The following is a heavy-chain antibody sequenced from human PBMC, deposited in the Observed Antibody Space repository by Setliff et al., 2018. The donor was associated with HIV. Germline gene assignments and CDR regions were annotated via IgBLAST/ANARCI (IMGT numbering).Heavy chain of an antibody. D-gene: IGHD3-3*01. Sequence: SETLSLTCNVSGDSLNTYYWSWIRQSGGRGLEWIGRIYASGKTTFNPSLKSRVRMSVDTSKNQFSLKLTSVTASDTAVYYCARGNNDLESFDYWGQGALVTV. CDR1: GDSLNTYY. CDR3: ARGNNDLESFDY. V-gene: IGHV4-4*07. J-gene: IGHJ4*02. CDR2: IYASGKT.